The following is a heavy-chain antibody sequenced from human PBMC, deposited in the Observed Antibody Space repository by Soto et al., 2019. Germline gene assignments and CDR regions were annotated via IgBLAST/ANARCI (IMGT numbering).Heavy chain of an antibody. D-gene: IGHD4-17*01. CDR2: IYYSGST. V-gene: IGHV4-59*01. CDR1: GGPISSYY. J-gene: IGHJ4*02. Sequence: SETLSLTCTVSGGPISSYYWSWIRQPPGKGLEWIGYIYYSGSTNYNPSLKSRVTISVDTSKNQFSLKLSSVTAADTAVYYCATAGTYGDYERGDSWGQGTLVTVSS. CDR3: ATAGTYGDYERGDS.